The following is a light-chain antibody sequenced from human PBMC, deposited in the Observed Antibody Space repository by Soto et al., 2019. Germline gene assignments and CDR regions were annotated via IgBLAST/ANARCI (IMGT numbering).Light chain of an antibody. J-gene: IGKJ1*01. V-gene: IGKV3-20*01. CDR1: QSVSSSY. Sequence: EIVLTQSPGTLSLSPGERATLSCRSSQSVSSSYLAWYQHKPGQAPRLLIYDVSSRATGIPERFSGSGSGTEFALTSSRLESGDFAVSYCQQDVCSPTFGKGTKVEIK. CDR3: QQDVCSPT. CDR2: DVS.